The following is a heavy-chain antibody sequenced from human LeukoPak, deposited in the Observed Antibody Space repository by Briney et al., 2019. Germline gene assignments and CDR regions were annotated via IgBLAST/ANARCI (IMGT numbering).Heavy chain of an antibody. CDR2: IFYSGTT. CDR3: ALTPYCSGCYYEASGFDP. V-gene: IGHV4-59*11. J-gene: IGHJ5*02. CDR1: NDSISPLY. D-gene: IGHD6-19*01. Sequence: SETLSLTCTVSNDSISPLYWGWIRQPPGKGLEFIGYIFYSGTTNFHPSLKSRVTISVDTSKNQFSLKLSSVTAVDTAVYYCALTPYCSGCYYEASGFDPWGQGTLVTVSS.